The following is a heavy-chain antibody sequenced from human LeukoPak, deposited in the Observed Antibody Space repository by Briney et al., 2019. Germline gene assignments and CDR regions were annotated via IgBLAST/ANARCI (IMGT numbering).Heavy chain of an antibody. V-gene: IGHV3-20*04. Sequence: GGSLRLSCTASGFTFDDYAMSWVRQVPGKGLEWVSGINWNGGSTGYADSVEGRFTISRDNAKNSQYLQMNSLRVEDTALYYCARAQTYGDSRLLLDYWGQGTLVTVSS. J-gene: IGHJ4*02. CDR2: INWNGGST. CDR3: ARAQTYGDSRLLLDY. D-gene: IGHD2-21*02. CDR1: GFTFDDYA.